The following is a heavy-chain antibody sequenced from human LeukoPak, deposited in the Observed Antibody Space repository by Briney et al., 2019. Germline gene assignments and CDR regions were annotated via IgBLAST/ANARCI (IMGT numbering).Heavy chain of an antibody. CDR2: VSSSGETT. J-gene: IGHJ4*02. D-gene: IGHD3-10*02. V-gene: IGHV3-23*01. CDR1: GFSFSTYG. CDR3: AKEGGIVFGGLFSRYVDF. Sequence: GGSLRLSCVGSGFSFSTYGMTWVRQAPGKGLEWASSVSSSGETTYYADSVKGRFTISRDNSKSTLYLQMNSLRAEDTALYYCAKEGGIVFGGLFSRYVDFWGQGAPVSVSS.